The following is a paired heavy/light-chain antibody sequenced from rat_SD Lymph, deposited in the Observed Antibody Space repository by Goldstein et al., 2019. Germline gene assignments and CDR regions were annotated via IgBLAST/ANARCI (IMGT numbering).Light chain of an antibody. CDR2: EGN. J-gene: IGKJ2-1*01. CDR1: TDIDDD. Sequence: ETTVTQSPASLSMAVGEKVSISCKTSTDIDDDMNWYQQKSGEAPKLLISEGNTLRPGVPSRFSSSGYGTDFVFTINNVLLGDEGIYYCQQSDNVPLTFGAGTKLELK. V-gene: IGKV17S1*01. CDR3: QQSDNVPLT.
Heavy chain of an antibody. J-gene: IGHJ3*01. CDR1: GFTFSNYG. CDR2: ISSSSSYI. Sequence: EVQLVESGGGLVQPGRSLKLSCLASGFTFSNYGMNWIRQAPGKGLEWVASISSSSSYIYYADTVKGRFTISRDNAKNTLYLQMTSLRSEDTALYYCARHGIRGHWFAYWGQGTLVTVSS. V-gene: IGHV5-34*01. CDR3: ARHGIRGHWFAY. D-gene: IGHD4-3*01.